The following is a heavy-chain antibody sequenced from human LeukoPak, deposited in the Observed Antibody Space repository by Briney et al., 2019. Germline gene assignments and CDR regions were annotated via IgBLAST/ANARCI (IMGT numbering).Heavy chain of an antibody. V-gene: IGHV1-18*01. Sequence: ASVKVSCKASGYTFTSYGISWVRQAPGQGLEWMGWISAYNGNTNYAQKLQGRVTMTTDTSTSTAYMELRSLRSDDTAVYYCARDRDSGVVAARYNWFDPWGQGTLVTVSS. J-gene: IGHJ5*02. CDR1: GYTFTSYG. CDR3: ARDRDSGVVAARYNWFDP. D-gene: IGHD6-6*01. CDR2: ISAYNGNT.